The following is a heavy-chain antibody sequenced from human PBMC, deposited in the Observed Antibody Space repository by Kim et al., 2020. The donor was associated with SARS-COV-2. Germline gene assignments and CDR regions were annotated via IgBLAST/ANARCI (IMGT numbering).Heavy chain of an antibody. J-gene: IGHJ4*02. D-gene: IGHD3-3*01. CDR3: ARAPNDFWSGYPYYFDY. Sequence: SETLSLTCTVSGGSVSSCSYFWIWIRQPPGKGLEWIGYIYYSGNTNANPSLKSRVTMSIDTSKNQFSLKLRSVTAADTALYYCARAPNDFWSGYPYYFDYWGQGTLVTVSS. CDR2: IYYSGNT. V-gene: IGHV4-61*01. CDR1: GGSVSSCSYF.